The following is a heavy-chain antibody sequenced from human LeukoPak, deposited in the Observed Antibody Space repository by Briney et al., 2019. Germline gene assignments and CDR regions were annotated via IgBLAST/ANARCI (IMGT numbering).Heavy chain of an antibody. V-gene: IGHV4-39*01. Sequence: SETLSLTCAVSGASVSGSNYYWGWIRQPPGKGLEWIGNIYSSGSTYYNASLQSRVTISIDTSKNQFSLRLNSVTAADTAMYYCAKSGGYSLIDYWGQGTRVTVSS. CDR2: IYSSGST. D-gene: IGHD1-26*01. CDR3: AKSGGYSLIDY. J-gene: IGHJ4*02. CDR1: GASVSGSNYY.